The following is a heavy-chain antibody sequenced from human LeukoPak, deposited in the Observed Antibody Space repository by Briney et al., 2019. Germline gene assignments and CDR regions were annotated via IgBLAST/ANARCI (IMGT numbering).Heavy chain of an antibody. V-gene: IGHV4-4*02. J-gene: IGHJ6*02. CDR1: GGSISSTNW. Sequence: SGTLSVTCAVSGGSISSTNWWTWVRQPPGKGLEWIGEIYHSGSTTYNPSLKSRVIISVDKSKNQFSLKLSSVTAADTAMHYCARRLYSSSGDFYYGMDVWGQGTTVTVSS. CDR2: IYHSGST. D-gene: IGHD6-13*01. CDR3: ARRLYSSSGDFYYGMDV.